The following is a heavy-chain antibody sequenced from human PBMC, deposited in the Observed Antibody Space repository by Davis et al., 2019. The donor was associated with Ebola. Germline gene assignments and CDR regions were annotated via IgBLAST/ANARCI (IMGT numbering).Heavy chain of an antibody. CDR3: ARDISGYSYGTYYYYDMDV. D-gene: IGHD5-18*01. J-gene: IGHJ6*02. CDR2: ISSSSSYI. CDR1: GFTFSSYS. Sequence: GGSLRLSCAASGFTFSSYSMNWVRQAPGKGLEWVSSISSSSSYIYYADSVKGRFTISRDNAKNSLYLQMNSLRAEDTAVYYCARDISGYSYGTYYYYDMDVWGQGTTVTVSS. V-gene: IGHV3-21*01.